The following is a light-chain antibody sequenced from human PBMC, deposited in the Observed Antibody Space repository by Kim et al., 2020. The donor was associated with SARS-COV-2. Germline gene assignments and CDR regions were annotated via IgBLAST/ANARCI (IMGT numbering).Light chain of an antibody. CDR1: KLGDKY. CDR3: QAWDSSTVV. Sequence: SYELTQPPSVSVSPGQTASITCSGGKLGDKYACWYQQKPGQSPVLVIYQDSKRPSGIPERFSGSNSGNTATLTISGTQAMDEADYYCQAWDSSTVVFGGGPQLTVL. CDR2: QDS. J-gene: IGLJ2*01. V-gene: IGLV3-1*01.